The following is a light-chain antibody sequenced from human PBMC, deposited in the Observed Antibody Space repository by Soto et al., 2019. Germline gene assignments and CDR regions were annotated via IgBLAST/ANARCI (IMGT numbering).Light chain of an antibody. CDR1: QSIGRY. CDR2: TAS. Sequence: DIQMTQSPSSLSASVGDRVAIACRASQSIGRYLNWYQEKPGKAPNVVIFTASSLQSGVPSRFNGSGSGTEFTLTISSLQPEDFANYHCQQSYSIPITFGQGTRLEIK. V-gene: IGKV1-39*01. CDR3: QQSYSIPIT. J-gene: IGKJ5*01.